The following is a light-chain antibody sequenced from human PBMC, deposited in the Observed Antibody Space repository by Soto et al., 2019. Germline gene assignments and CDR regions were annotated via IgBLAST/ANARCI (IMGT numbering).Light chain of an antibody. CDR1: QSVSTNF. CDR3: QQYGRTSWT. CDR2: GAS. Sequence: EIVLTQSPGTLSLSPGEGATLSCRASQSVSTNFFAWYQQKPGQAPRLLIYGASTRATGIPDRFSGSGSGTDFTLSISRLEYVDFSVYYCQQYGRTSWTFGQGTKVESK. J-gene: IGKJ1*01. V-gene: IGKV3-20*01.